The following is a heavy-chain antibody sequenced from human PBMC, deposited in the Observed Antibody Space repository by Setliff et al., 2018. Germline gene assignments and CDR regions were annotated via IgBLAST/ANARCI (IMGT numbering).Heavy chain of an antibody. V-gene: IGHV4-38-2*01. CDR1: GYSISSGYY. D-gene: IGHD3-16*01. Sequence: ASETLSLTCAVSGYSISSGYYWGWIRQPPGKGLEWIGSIYHSGSTYYNPSLKSRVTISVDTSKNQFSLKLSSVTAADTAVYYCARRLSGLGGFGYWGQGTLVTVSS. J-gene: IGHJ4*02. CDR2: IYHSGST. CDR3: ARRLSGLGGFGY.